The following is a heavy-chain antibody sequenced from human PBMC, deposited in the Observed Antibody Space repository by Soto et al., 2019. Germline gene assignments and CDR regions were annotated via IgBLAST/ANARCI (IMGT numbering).Heavy chain of an antibody. CDR3: ANPDGMDV. J-gene: IGHJ6*02. V-gene: IGHV3-30*18. Sequence: PGGSLRLSCAASGFTFSSYGMHWVRQAPGKGLEWVAVISYDGSNKYYADSVKGRFTISRDNSKNTLYLQMNSLRAEDTAVYYCANPDGMDVWGQGTTVTFSS. CDR1: GFTFSSYG. CDR2: ISYDGSNK.